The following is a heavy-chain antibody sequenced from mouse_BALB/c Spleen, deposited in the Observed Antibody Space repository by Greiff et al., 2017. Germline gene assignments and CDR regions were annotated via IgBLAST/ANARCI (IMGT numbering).Heavy chain of an antibody. J-gene: IGHJ2*01. CDR2: IDPENGDT. D-gene: IGHD1-1*01. CDR3: TARGYYGSSYHDY. CDR1: GFNIKDYY. V-gene: IGHV14-4*02. Sequence: VQLQQSGAELVRPGALVKLSCKASGFNIKDYYMHWVKQRPEQGLEWIGWIDPENGDTEYAPKFQGKATMTADTSSNTAYLQLSSLTSEDTAVYYCTARGYYGSSYHDYWGQGTTLTVSS.